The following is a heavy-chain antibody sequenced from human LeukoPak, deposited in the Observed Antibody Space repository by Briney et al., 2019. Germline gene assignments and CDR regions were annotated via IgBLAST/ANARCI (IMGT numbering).Heavy chain of an antibody. CDR1: GFTFSSYE. CDR2: ISSSGSTI. D-gene: IGHD3-22*01. J-gene: IGHJ4*02. Sequence: GGSLRLSCAASGFTFSSYEMNWVRQAPGKGLEWVSYISSSGSTIYYADSVKGRFIISRDNAKNSLYLQMNSLRAEDTAVYYCARDGRGYYYDRSPDYWGQGTLVTVSS. CDR3: ARDGRGYYYDRSPDY. V-gene: IGHV3-48*03.